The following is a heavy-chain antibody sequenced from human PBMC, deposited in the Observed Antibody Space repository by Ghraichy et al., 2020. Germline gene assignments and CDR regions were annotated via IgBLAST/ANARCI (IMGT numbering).Heavy chain of an antibody. Sequence: GGSLRLSCAASGFTFSSYWMSWVRQAPGKGLEWVANIKQDGSEKYYVDSVKGRFTISRDNAKNSLYLQMNSLRAEDTAVYYCARDSCYYDSSGYCDAFDIWGQGTMVTVSS. V-gene: IGHV3-7*03. CDR1: GFTFSSYW. CDR3: ARDSCYYDSSGYCDAFDI. CDR2: IKQDGSEK. D-gene: IGHD3-22*01. J-gene: IGHJ3*02.